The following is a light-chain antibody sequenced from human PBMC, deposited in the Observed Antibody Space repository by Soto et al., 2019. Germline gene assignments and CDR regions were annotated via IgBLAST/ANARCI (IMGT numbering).Light chain of an antibody. Sequence: DIQMAQSPSTLSASVGDTVTVTCRASQNIHSWLAWYQQKPGKAPKLLIYKASSLESGVPSRFSGSASGTEFTLTISSLQPDDRATYYCQQYDNYPCTFGQGTKVEIK. CDR3: QQYDNYPCT. CDR2: KAS. V-gene: IGKV1-5*03. CDR1: QNIHSW. J-gene: IGKJ1*01.